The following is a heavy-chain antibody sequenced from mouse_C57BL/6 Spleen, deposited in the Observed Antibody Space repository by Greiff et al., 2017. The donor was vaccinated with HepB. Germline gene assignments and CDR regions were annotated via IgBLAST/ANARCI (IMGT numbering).Heavy chain of an antibody. CDR3: ASGATTLRWFAY. D-gene: IGHD3-1*01. CDR2: IYPGGGDT. J-gene: IGHJ3*01. V-gene: IGHV1-63*01. Sequence: VKLQESGAELVRPGTSVKMSCKASGYTFTNYWIGWAKQRPGHGLEWIGDIYPGGGDTNYNEKFKGKATLTADKSSSTAYMQFRSLTSEDSAIYYCASGATTLRWFAYWGQGTLVTVSA. CDR1: GYTFTNYW.